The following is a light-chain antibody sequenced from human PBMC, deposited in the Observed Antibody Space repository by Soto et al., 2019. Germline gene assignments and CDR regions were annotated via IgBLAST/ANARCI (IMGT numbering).Light chain of an antibody. V-gene: IGKV3-15*01. CDR1: QSVSSN. J-gene: IGKJ5*01. Sequence: EIVMTQSPATLCVSPGQTGTLSCSSSQSVSSNLAWYQQKPGQAPRLLIYGASTRATGIPARFSGSGSGTEFTLTISSLQSEDFAVYYCQQYNNWPPITFGQGTRLET. CDR2: GAS. CDR3: QQYNNWPPIT.